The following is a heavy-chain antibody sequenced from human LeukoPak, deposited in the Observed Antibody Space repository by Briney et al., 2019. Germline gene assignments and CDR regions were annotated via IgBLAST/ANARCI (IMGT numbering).Heavy chain of an antibody. V-gene: IGHV3-7*01. J-gene: IGHJ4*02. CDR1: AFTFSNYW. CDR2: IKEDGSEI. D-gene: IGHD4-23*01. CDR3: ARDPGYSTFNS. Sequence: PGGSLRLSCAASAFTFSNYWMSWVRQAPGKGLEWVANIKEDGSEINYVDSVKGRFTVSRDNAKSYLTLQMNSRRVDDTAVYSCARDPGYSTFNSWGQGTLVTVSS.